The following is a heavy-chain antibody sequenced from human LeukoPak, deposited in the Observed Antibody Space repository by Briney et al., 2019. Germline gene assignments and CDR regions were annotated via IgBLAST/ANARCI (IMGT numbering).Heavy chain of an antibody. D-gene: IGHD6-19*01. Sequence: ASVKVSCKASGYTFTSYYMHWVRQAPGQGLEWMGIINPSGGSTSYAQNFQGRVTMTRDTSTSTVYMELSSLRSEDTAVYYCARVGRRMAVAGTGCFDYWGQGTLVTVSS. CDR1: GYTFTSYY. CDR2: INPSGGST. CDR3: ARVGRRMAVAGTGCFDY. J-gene: IGHJ4*02. V-gene: IGHV1-46*01.